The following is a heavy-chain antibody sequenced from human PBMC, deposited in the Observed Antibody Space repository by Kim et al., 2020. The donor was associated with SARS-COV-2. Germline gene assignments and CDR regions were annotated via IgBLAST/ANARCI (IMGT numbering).Heavy chain of an antibody. CDR2: INHSGSA. CDR1: GGSISSYC. J-gene: IGHJ3*02. V-gene: IGHV4-34*01. Sequence: SETLSLTCTVSGGSISSYCWSWIWLRPGTGLGWDGEINHSGSANYNHPLTSRVPISLATSMNQFHLTLRLVTAAATAVDDCARPRGRSSCPIAFGILG. CDR3: ARPRGRSSCPIAFGI. D-gene: IGHD6-13*01.